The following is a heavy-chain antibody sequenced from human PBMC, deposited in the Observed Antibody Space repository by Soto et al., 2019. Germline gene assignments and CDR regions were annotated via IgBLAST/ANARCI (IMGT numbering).Heavy chain of an antibody. V-gene: IGHV3-23*01. CDR3: VNSDITSDP. CDR1: GFTCSDYD. J-gene: IGHJ5*02. CDR2: ISGSGFTP. Sequence: QRGGSLRLSSAASGFTCSDYDMTWVRQAPGKGLDWVASISGSGFTPYYAASVKGRFTISRDNSKNMVYLQMNSLRVEDTAIYYCVNSDITSDPWGQGCLVALS. D-gene: IGHD3-9*01.